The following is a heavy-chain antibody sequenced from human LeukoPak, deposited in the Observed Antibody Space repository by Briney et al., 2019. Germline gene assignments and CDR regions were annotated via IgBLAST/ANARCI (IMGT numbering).Heavy chain of an antibody. V-gene: IGHV4-30-4*01. J-gene: IGHJ4*02. CDR3: ARGAKYFGY. CDR2: IYYSGST. Sequence: SETLSLTCTVSGGSISSGDYYWSWIHQPPGKGLEWVGYIYYSGSTYYNPSLKSRVTISVDTSKNQFSLKLISVTAADTAVYYCARGAKYFGYWGQGTLVTVSS. CDR1: GGSISSGDYY.